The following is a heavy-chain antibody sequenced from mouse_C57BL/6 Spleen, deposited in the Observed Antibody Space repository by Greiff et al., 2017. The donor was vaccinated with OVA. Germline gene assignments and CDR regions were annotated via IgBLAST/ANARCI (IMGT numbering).Heavy chain of an antibody. CDR2: INPNYGTT. CDR1: GYSFTDYN. J-gene: IGHJ2*01. D-gene: IGHD1-1*01. V-gene: IGHV1-39*01. Sequence: EVQLQQSGPELVKPGASVKISCKASGYSFTDYNMNWVKQSNGKSLEWIGVINPNYGTTSYNQKFKGKATLTVDQSSSTAYMQLNSLTSEDSAVXYCARNNYYGSSYWFDYWGQGTTLTVSS. CDR3: ARNNYYGSSYWFDY.